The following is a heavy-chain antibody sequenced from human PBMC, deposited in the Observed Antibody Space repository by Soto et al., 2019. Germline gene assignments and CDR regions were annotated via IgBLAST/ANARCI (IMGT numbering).Heavy chain of an antibody. Sequence: SETLSLTCTVSGGSNIRDGYYWSWIRQHPGKGLEWIAYISYSGSSYSNPSLKSRVTISADTSKNQFSLRLTSVTAADTAVYFCARATPAGSADFWGPGTLVTVSS. D-gene: IGHD2-2*01. CDR3: ARATPAGSADF. CDR1: GGSNIRDGYY. V-gene: IGHV4-31*03. CDR2: ISYSGSS. J-gene: IGHJ4*02.